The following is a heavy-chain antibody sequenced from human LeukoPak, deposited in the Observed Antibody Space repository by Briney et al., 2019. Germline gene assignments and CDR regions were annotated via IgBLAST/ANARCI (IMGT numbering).Heavy chain of an antibody. CDR3: ARDIDRVFNWFDP. CDR2: INAGNGNT. D-gene: IGHD6-13*01. J-gene: IGHJ5*02. Sequence: ASVKVSFRASGYIFTSYAMHWVRQAPGQRLEWVGWINAGNGNTKYSQKFQGRVTITRDTSASTVYMELSSLRSEDTAVYYCARDIDRVFNWFDPWGQGTLVTVSS. CDR1: GYIFTSYA. V-gene: IGHV1-3*01.